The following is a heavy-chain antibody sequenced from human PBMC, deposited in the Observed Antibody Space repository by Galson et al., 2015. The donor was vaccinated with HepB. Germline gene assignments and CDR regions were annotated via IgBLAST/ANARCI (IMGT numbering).Heavy chain of an antibody. CDR1: GFPFSSYW. Sequence: SLRLSCAASGFPFSSYWMHWLRQGPGKGLEWVSGIYNDGSIIRYADSVKGRFTITRDNAKNTLYLQMNSLRDEDTAVYYCVSLSTAVLSMAFEIWGQGTMVTVSS. CDR2: IYNDGSII. J-gene: IGHJ3*02. V-gene: IGHV3-74*01. CDR3: VSLSTAVLSMAFEI. D-gene: IGHD5/OR15-5a*01.